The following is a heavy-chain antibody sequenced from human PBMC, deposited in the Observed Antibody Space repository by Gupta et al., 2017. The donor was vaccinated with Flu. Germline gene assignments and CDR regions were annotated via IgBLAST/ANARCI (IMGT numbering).Heavy chain of an antibody. Sequence: VQLVQSGAAVTPPGASVKASCKVVGYSLHELSNPWVRQAPGKGREWMGGLAPEGGETIYARKFQGRVTMTEDTSTDTAYIELSILRSEDTAWYYCASGLKRLVAGYWCQGTLVTVSS. V-gene: IGHV1-24*01. CDR2: LAPEGGET. CDR1: GYSLHELS. CDR3: ASGLKRLVAGY. D-gene: IGHD2-8*02. J-gene: IGHJ4*02.